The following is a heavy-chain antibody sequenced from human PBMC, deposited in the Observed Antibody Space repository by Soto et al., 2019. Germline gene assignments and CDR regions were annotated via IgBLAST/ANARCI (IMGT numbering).Heavy chain of an antibody. CDR3: ASRSSGWYFDY. V-gene: IGHV3-23*01. D-gene: IGHD6-19*01. CDR2: ISGSGGST. Sequence: EVQLLESGGGLVQPGGSLRLSCAASGFTFSSYAMNWVRQAPGKGLEWVSVISGSGGSTYYADSVKGRFTISRDNSKNPLYLQMNSLSAEDTAVYYWASRSSGWYFDYWGQGTLVTVSS. J-gene: IGHJ4*02. CDR1: GFTFSSYA.